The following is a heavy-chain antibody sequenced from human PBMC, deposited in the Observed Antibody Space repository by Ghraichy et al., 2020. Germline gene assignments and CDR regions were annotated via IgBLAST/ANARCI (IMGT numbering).Heavy chain of an antibody. V-gene: IGHV3-74*01. Sequence: GLLRLSCAASGFTFSKFWMHWVRQGPGKGLVWVSRINSAGTGTSYADSVKGRFTISRDNAKNTVYLQMNSLRAEDTAVYYCASPELDYWGQGILVTVSS. J-gene: IGHJ4*02. CDR3: ASPELDY. CDR2: INSAGTGT. CDR1: GFTFSKFW.